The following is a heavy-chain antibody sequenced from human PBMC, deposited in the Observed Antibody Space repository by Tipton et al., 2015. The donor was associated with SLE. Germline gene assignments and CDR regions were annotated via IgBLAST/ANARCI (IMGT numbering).Heavy chain of an antibody. Sequence: TLSLTCTVSGGSISSGSYYWSWIRQPAGKGLEWIGRIYTSGSTNYNPSLKSRVTISVDTSKNLFSLKLSSVTAADTAVYYCARAPGLRCAFDIWGQGTMVSVSS. CDR1: GGSISSGSYY. D-gene: IGHD5-12*01. J-gene: IGHJ3*02. V-gene: IGHV4-61*02. CDR3: ARAPGLRCAFDI. CDR2: IYTSGST.